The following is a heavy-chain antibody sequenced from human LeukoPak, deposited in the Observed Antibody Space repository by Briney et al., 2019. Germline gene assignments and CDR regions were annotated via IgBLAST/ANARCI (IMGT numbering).Heavy chain of an antibody. V-gene: IGHV4-59*12. CDR1: GGSISNYY. J-gene: IGHJ4*02. CDR2: IYYSGSTNYNT. Sequence: SETLSLTCTVSGGSISNYYWSWIRQPPGKGLEWIGYIYYSGSTNYNTNYNPSLISRVTISVDTSKNQFSLRLSSVTAADTAVYYCARVLATHYFDYWGQGTLVTVSS. CDR3: ARVLATHYFDY.